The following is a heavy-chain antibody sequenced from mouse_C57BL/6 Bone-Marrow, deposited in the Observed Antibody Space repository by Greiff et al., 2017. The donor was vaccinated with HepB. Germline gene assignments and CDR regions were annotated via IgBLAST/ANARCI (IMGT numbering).Heavy chain of an antibody. D-gene: IGHD3-2*02. Sequence: QVQLKESGPELVKPGASVKISCKASGYAFSSSWMNWVKQRPGKGLEWIGRIYPGDGDTNYNGKFKGKATLTAEKSSSTAYMQLSSLTSEDSAVYFCARLGQLRLRWYFDYWGQGTTLTVSS. CDR3: ARLGQLRLRWYFDY. CDR1: GYAFSSSW. J-gene: IGHJ2*01. CDR2: IYPGDGDT. V-gene: IGHV1-82*01.